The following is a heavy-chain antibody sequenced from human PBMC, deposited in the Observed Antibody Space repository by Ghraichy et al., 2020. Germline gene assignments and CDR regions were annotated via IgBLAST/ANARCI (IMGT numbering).Heavy chain of an antibody. CDR3: ARGGASSKYFDY. V-gene: IGHV4-59*01. J-gene: IGHJ4*02. D-gene: IGHD6-6*01. CDR1: GGSISTDY. CDR2: ISYSGST. Sequence: SETLSLTCTVSGGSISTDYWSWIRQPPGEGLEWIGWISYSGSTNYNPSLKSRVTISLDTSKNQFSLRLSSVTAADTAVYYCARGGASSKYFDYWGQGTLVTVSS.